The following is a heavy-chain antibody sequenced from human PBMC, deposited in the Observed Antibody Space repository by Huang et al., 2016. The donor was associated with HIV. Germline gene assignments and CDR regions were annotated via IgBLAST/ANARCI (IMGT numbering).Heavy chain of an antibody. CDR3: ARRQGSGYYFYFDY. V-gene: IGHV4-39*01. Sequence: QLQLQESGPGLVKPSDTLSLNCTISGGSIKSGNYYWGWVRQAPGKGLEWIGDIYYSGSPYYNPSLRGRVSLSVDTSKNQVTLKVNAVIAADTAVYYCARRQGSGYYFYFDYWGRGIPVTVSA. D-gene: IGHD3-22*01. J-gene: IGHJ4*02. CDR1: GGSIKSGNYY. CDR2: IYYSGSP.